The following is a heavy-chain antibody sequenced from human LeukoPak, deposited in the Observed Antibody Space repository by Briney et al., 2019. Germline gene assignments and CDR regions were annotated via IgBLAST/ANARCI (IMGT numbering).Heavy chain of an antibody. J-gene: IGHJ4*02. CDR2: ISYDGSNK. V-gene: IGHV3-30*18. Sequence: GGSLRLSCAASGFTFSNYGMHWVRQAPGKRLEWVAVISYDGSNKYYTDSVKGRFTISRDNSKNTLYLQMNSLRAEDTAVYYCAKDLSYCGGDCFSSDYWGQGTLVTVSS. CDR1: GFTFSNYG. CDR3: AKDLSYCGGDCFSSDY. D-gene: IGHD2-21*02.